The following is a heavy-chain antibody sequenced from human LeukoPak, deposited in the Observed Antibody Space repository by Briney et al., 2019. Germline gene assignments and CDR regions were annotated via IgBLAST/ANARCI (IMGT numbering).Heavy chain of an antibody. CDR1: GFTFSSYG. D-gene: IGHD6-13*01. J-gene: IGHJ6*02. V-gene: IGHV3-30*18. Sequence: GGSLRLSCAASGFTFSSYGMHWVRQAPGKGLEWVAVISYDGSNKYYADSVKGRFTISRDNPKNTLYLQMNSLRAEDTAVYYCAKDQAVGSPRRGYYYYYGMDVWGQGTTVTVSS. CDR3: AKDQAVGSPRRGYYYYYGMDV. CDR2: ISYDGSNK.